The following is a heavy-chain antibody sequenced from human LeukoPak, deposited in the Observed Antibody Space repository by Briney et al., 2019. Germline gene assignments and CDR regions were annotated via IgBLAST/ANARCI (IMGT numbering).Heavy chain of an antibody. D-gene: IGHD5-24*01. V-gene: IGHV1-69*04. CDR3: ARDDKPRDGYSDY. Sequence: SVKVSCKASGGTFSSYAISWVRQAPGQGLEWMGRIIPILGIANYAQKFQGRVTITADKSTSTAYMELSSLRSEDTAVYYCARDDKPRDGYSDYWGQGTLVTVSS. CDR2: IIPILGIA. CDR1: GGTFSSYA. J-gene: IGHJ4*02.